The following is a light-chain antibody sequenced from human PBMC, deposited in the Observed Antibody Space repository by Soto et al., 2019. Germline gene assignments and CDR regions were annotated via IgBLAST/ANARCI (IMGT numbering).Light chain of an antibody. CDR2: EVS. Sequence: SVLTQPASVSGSPGQSITISCTGTSSDVGNYKYVSWYQQHPGKAPKLMIYEVSNRPSGVSTRFSGSKSGSTASLTISGLQAEDEADYFCSSYTTNNAHVFGGGTKVTV. J-gene: IGLJ2*01. CDR1: SSDVGNYKY. CDR3: SSYTTNNAHV. V-gene: IGLV2-14*01.